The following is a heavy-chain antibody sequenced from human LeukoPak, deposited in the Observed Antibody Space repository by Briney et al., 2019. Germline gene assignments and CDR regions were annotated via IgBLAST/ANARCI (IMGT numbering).Heavy chain of an antibody. CDR1: GFTFNSYA. D-gene: IGHD2-21*01. J-gene: IGHJ5*02. CDR2: IGTRGTTM. V-gene: IGHV3-48*02. Sequence: PGGSLRLSCAASGFTFNSYAMNWVRQAPGKGLEWISYIGTRGTTMYYADSVKGRFTISRDNAKNSFYLQMSSLRDEDTAIYYCARGRGSSWGQGTLVTVSS. CDR3: ARGRGSS.